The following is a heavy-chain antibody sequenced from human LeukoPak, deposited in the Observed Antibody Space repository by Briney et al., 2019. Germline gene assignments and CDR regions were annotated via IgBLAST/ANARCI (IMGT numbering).Heavy chain of an antibody. J-gene: IGHJ4*02. V-gene: IGHV3-66*01. Sequence: PGGSLRLSCAASGFTVSSNYMSWVRQAPGKGLDWVSVIYSGGSTYYADSVKGGFTISRDNSKNTLYLQMNSLRAEDTAVYYCARSPPLATTMNYYFDYWGQGTLVTVSS. CDR1: GFTVSSNY. CDR3: ARSPPLATTMNYYFDY. D-gene: IGHD1-26*01. CDR2: IYSGGST.